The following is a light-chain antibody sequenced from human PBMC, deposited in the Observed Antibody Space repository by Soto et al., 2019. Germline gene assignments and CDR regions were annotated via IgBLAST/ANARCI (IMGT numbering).Light chain of an antibody. CDR3: PQYDKWPIT. Sequence: IAVTKSPATLSVSPADRATLSCRASQSASNIYLGWYQPKTGHAPRILIYGASRRDTGIPDRCSGSGSETEFTLIISGLPSEDFAVYYCPQYDKWPITFGQGTRLEI. CDR2: GAS. CDR1: QSASNIY. V-gene: IGKV3D-15*01. J-gene: IGKJ5*01.